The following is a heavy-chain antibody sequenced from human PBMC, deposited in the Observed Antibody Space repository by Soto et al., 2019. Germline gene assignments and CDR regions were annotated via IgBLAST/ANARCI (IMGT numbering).Heavy chain of an antibody. Sequence: QLHLVQSGAVVKKPGASVTVSCSASGYPVTAYYMHWVRQAPGRGLEWMGGINPTTGAAKYTQTFQGRVTITRDTSTNTVFMEMSGLKTEDTAVFYCARGGGVGVAGSAAFDMWGQGTLVTVSS. CDR2: INPTTGAA. V-gene: IGHV1-2*02. D-gene: IGHD3-3*01. J-gene: IGHJ3*02. CDR1: GYPVTAYY. CDR3: ARGGGVGVAGSAAFDM.